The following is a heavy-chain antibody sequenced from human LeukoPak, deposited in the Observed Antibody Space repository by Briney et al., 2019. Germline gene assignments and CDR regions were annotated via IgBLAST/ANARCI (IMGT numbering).Heavy chain of an antibody. CDR1: GYTFTGYY. CDR2: INPNSGGT. J-gene: IGHJ2*01. CDR3: ARASHDSSGYYYWYFDL. Sequence: GASVKVSCKASGYTFTGYYMHWVRQAPGQGLEWMGWINPNSGGTKYAQKFQGWVTMTRDTSISTAYMELSRLRSDDTAVYYCARASHDSSGYYYWYFDLWGRGTLVTVSS. V-gene: IGHV1-2*04. D-gene: IGHD3-22*01.